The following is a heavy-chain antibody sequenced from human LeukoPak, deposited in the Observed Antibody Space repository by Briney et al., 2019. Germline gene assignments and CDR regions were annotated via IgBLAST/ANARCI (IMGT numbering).Heavy chain of an antibody. CDR3: ARGALYYYDSSGYERNAFDI. CDR1: GGSISSSSYY. J-gene: IGHJ3*02. D-gene: IGHD3-22*01. Sequence: MASETLSLTCTVSGGSISSSSYYWGWIRQPPGKGLEWIGSIYYSGSTYYNPSLKSRVTISVDTSKNQFSLKLSSVTAADTAVYYCARGALYYYDSSGYERNAFDIWGQGTMVTVSS. CDR2: IYYSGST. V-gene: IGHV4-39*07.